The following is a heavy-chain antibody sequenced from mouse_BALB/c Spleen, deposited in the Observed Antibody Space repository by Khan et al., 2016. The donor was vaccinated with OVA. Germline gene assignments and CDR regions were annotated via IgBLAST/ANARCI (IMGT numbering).Heavy chain of an antibody. Sequence: EVELVESGGGLVQPGGSLKLSCAASGFTFSSYIMSWVRQTPEKSLEWVAYISNGGGSTYYLDTVKGRFTISRDNAKNTLYLQMSSLKSEDTAMYYCARHGNYVSFDYWGQGTTLTVSS. CDR3: ARHGNYVSFDY. J-gene: IGHJ2*01. D-gene: IGHD2-1*01. CDR2: ISNGGGST. CDR1: GFTFSSYI. V-gene: IGHV5-12-2*01.